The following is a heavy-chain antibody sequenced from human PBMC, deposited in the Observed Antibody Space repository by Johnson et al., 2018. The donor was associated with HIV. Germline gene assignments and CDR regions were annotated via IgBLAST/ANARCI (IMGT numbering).Heavy chain of an antibody. CDR1: GFTFSSYW. Sequence: VQLVESGGGLVQPGGYLRLSCTASGFTFSSYWMSWVRQAPGKGLEWVANINQDGSEKYYVDSVKGRFTISRDNAKNSLYLQMNSLRAEDTAVYFCARDSLSSGWYVAFDIWGQGTMVTVSS. J-gene: IGHJ3*02. CDR3: ARDSLSSGWYVAFDI. D-gene: IGHD6-19*01. CDR2: INQDGSEK. V-gene: IGHV3-7*01.